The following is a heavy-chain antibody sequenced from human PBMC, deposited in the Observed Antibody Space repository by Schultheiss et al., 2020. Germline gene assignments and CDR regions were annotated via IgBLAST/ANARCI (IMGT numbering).Heavy chain of an antibody. V-gene: IGHV4-59*08. CDR1: GGSISSYY. D-gene: IGHD3-10*01. CDR2: INHSGST. J-gene: IGHJ6*02. CDR3: ARWFGELYYGMDV. Sequence: SETLSLTCTVSGGSISSYYWSWIRQPPGKGLEWIGEINHSGSTNYNPSLKSRVTMSVDTSKNQFSLKLSSVTAADTAVYYCARWFGELYYGMDVWGQGTTVTVSS.